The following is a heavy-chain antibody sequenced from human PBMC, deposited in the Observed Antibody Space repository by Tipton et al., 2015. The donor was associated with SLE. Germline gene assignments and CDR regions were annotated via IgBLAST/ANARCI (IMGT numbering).Heavy chain of an antibody. D-gene: IGHD3-22*01. CDR1: GFTFSGYT. Sequence: SLRLSCVVSGFTFSGYTMNWVRQAPGKGLEWVASISSSGTYKFYTDSVKGRFTTSRDNAKNSLFLQMDSLRVEDTAFYYCARIAYDDYLIDFWGQGTLVTVSS. CDR2: ISSSGTYK. J-gene: IGHJ4*02. V-gene: IGHV3-21*01. CDR3: ARIAYDDYLIDF.